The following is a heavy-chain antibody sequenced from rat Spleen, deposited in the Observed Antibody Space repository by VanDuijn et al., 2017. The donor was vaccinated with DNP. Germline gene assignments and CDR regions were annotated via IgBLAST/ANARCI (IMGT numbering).Heavy chain of an antibody. CDR1: GFSLTGYS. Sequence: QVQLTESGPGLVQPSETLSLTCIVSGFSLTGYSVYWVRQPPGKGLEWVGAIWSGGSTDYNSALKSRLSISRDTSKSQVFFKVNSLPTADAAIPVCTGGAAPFAYWGQGTLVTVSS. J-gene: IGHJ3*01. D-gene: IGHD3-1*01. V-gene: IGHV2-15*01. CDR2: IWSGGST. CDR3: TGGAAPFAY.